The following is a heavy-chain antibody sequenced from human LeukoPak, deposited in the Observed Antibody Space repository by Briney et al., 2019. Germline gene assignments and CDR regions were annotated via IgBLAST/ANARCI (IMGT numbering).Heavy chain of an antibody. Sequence: ASVKVSCKASGYTFTGYYMHWVRQAPGQGLEWMGWINPNSGGTNYAQRFQDRVTMTRDTSIGTAYMELSSLRSDDTAVYFCARGLGVGATMGYWGQGTLVTVSS. CDR3: ARGLGVGATMGY. CDR2: INPNSGGT. V-gene: IGHV1-2*02. D-gene: IGHD1-26*01. J-gene: IGHJ4*02. CDR1: GYTFTGYY.